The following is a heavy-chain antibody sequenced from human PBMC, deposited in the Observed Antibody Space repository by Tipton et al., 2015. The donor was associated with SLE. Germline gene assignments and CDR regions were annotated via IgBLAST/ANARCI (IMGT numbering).Heavy chain of an antibody. V-gene: IGHV4-34*01. D-gene: IGHD3-3*01. CDR2: INHSGST. Sequence: TLSLTCAVYGGSFSGYYWSWIRQPPGKGLEWIGEINHSGSTNYNPSLKSRVTISVDTSKNQFSLKLSSVTAADTAVYYCARGYDFVYWGQGTLVTVSS. CDR1: GGSFSGYY. CDR3: ARGYDFVY. J-gene: IGHJ4*02.